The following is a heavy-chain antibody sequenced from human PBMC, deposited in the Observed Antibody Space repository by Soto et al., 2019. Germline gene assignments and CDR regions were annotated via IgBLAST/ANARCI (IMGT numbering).Heavy chain of an antibody. CDR1: GFTFSSYG. J-gene: IGHJ1*01. V-gene: IGHV3-33*01. Sequence: QVQLVESGGGVVQPGRSLRLSCAASGFTFSSYGMHWVRQAPGKGVEWVAVIWYDGSYKNYADSVKGRFTISRDNSKNTLYLQMNSLRAEDRAVYYCAREGRYCSGGSCSNWGYFQHWGQGTLVTVSS. CDR3: AREGRYCSGGSCSNWGYFQH. CDR2: IWYDGSYK. D-gene: IGHD2-15*01.